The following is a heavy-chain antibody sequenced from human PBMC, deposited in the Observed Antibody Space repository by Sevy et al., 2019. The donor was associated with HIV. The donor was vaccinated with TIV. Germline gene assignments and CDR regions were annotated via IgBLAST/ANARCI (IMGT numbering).Heavy chain of an antibody. D-gene: IGHD5-18*01. Sequence: GGFLRLSCAASGFTVNSNYMTWVRQASGKGLEGVSVIHSDDTTYHADSVKDRFTISRDNFKNTLYLHMSSLRAEDTAVYYCARGKSGYGYALNYWGQGTLVTVSS. CDR1: GFTVNSNY. V-gene: IGHV3-66*01. CDR2: IHSDDTT. J-gene: IGHJ4*02. CDR3: ARGKSGYGYALNY.